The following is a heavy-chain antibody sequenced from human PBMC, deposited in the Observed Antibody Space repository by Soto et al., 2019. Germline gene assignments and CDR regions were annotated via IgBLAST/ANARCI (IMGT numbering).Heavy chain of an antibody. CDR3: ARLPSGSYFDY. V-gene: IGHV4-39*01. Sequence: SETLALTSTVSGSSISSSGYYWGWIRQPPGKGLEWIGSIYYSGSTYYNPSLKSRVTISVDTSKNQFSLKLSSVTAADTAVYYCARLPSGSYFDYWGQGTLVTVSS. D-gene: IGHD1-26*01. J-gene: IGHJ4*02. CDR1: GSSISSSGYY. CDR2: IYYSGST.